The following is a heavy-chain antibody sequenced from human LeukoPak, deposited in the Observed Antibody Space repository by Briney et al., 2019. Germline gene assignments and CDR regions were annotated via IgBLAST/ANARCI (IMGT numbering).Heavy chain of an antibody. J-gene: IGHJ4*02. CDR1: GFSFSGYW. Sequence: QTGGSLRLSCAASGFSFSGYWMTWVRQAPGRGLEWVANIKQDGSETSYVTSVRGRFTISRDNAKNSLYLQMNNLRVEDTAVYFCAREEVKSFDNWGQGTLVTVSS. CDR2: IKQDGSET. V-gene: IGHV3-7*03. CDR3: AREEVKSFDN.